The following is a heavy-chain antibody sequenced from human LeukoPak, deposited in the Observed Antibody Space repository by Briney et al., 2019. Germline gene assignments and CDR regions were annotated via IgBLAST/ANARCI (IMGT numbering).Heavy chain of an antibody. D-gene: IGHD5-12*01. CDR1: GFIFSSYW. CDR3: ARVWVATTYYYYYYMDV. CDR2: INTDGSST. Sequence: PGGSLRLSCAASGFIFSSYWMHWVRHAPGKGLVWVSRINTDGSSTSYADSVKGRFTISRDNAKNTLYLQMNSLRAEDTAVYYCARVWVATTYYYYYYMDVWGKGTTVTVSS. J-gene: IGHJ6*03. V-gene: IGHV3-74*01.